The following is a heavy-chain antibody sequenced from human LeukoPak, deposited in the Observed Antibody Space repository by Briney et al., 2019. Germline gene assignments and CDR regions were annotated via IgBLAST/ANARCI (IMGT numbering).Heavy chain of an antibody. J-gene: IGHJ4*02. CDR2: TYYGGDT. CDR3: AAAFDY. V-gene: IGHV4-39*01. D-gene: IGHD6-25*01. Sequence: PSETLSLTCTVSGGSISSSSYYWGWIRQPPGKGLEWIGNTYYGGDTYYNPSLKSRVTISVDTSKNQFSLELNSVTAADTAVYHCAAAFDYWGQGILVTVSS. CDR1: GGSISSSSYY.